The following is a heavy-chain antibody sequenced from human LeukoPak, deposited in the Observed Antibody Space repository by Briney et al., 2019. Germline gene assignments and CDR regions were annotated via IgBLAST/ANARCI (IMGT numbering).Heavy chain of an antibody. D-gene: IGHD5-24*01. CDR2: ISGSGGST. V-gene: IGHV3-23*01. CDR3: AKDELMATYFDY. CDR1: GFTLSSYA. Sequence: GGSLRLSCAASGFTLSSYAMSWVRQAPGKGLEWVSAISGSGGSTYYADSVKGRFTISRDNSKNTLYLQMNSLRAEDTAVYYCAKDELMATYFDYWGQGTLDTVSS. J-gene: IGHJ4*02.